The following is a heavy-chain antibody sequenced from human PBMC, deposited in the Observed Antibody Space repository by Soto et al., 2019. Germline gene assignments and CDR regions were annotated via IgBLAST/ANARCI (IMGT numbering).Heavy chain of an antibody. V-gene: IGHV1-46*01. CDR1: GYIFANYY. D-gene: IGHD3-16*01. Sequence: QVQLVESGAEVKKPGASMKLSCQASGYIFANYYMHWVRQAPGQGLEWMGIFNPDGGSTTYARKFQGRVTVTGDTSTSTVYMELSSLTSEDTAVYFCARGDYHGMDVWGQGTTVTVSS. CDR2: FNPDGGST. J-gene: IGHJ6*02. CDR3: ARGDYHGMDV.